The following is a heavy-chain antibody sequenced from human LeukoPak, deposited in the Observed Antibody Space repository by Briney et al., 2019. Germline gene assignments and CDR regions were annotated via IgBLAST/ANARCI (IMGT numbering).Heavy chain of an antibody. CDR1: GGSISSGSYY. Sequence: SETLSLTCTVSGGSISSGSYYWSWIRQPPGKGLEWIGYIYYSGSTNYNPSLKSRVTISVDTSKNQFSLKLSSVTAADTAVYYCARGVEYSSSSGLGYWCQGTLVTVSS. D-gene: IGHD6-6*01. CDR3: ARGVEYSSSSGLGY. CDR2: IYYSGST. V-gene: IGHV4-61*01. J-gene: IGHJ4*02.